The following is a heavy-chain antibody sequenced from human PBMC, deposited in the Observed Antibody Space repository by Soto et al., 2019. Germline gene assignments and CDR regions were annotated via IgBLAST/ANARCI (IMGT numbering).Heavy chain of an antibody. CDR1: GGSISSSSYY. J-gene: IGHJ5*02. Sequence: SETLSLTCTVSGGSISSSSYYWGWIRQPPGKGLEWIGSIYYSGSTYYNPSLKSRVTISVDTSKNQFSLKLSSVTAADTAVYYCARHIKDHSIFPVVVPAAHTFRWFDPWGQGTLVTVSS. V-gene: IGHV4-39*01. CDR3: ARHIKDHSIFPVVVPAAHTFRWFDP. CDR2: IYYSGST. D-gene: IGHD2-2*01.